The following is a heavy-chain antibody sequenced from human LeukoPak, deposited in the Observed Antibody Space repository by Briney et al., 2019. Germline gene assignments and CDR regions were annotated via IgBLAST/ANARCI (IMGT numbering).Heavy chain of an antibody. CDR1: GGSISSSSYY. CDR2: MYYSGNT. D-gene: IGHD3-10*01. V-gene: IGHV4-39*01. Sequence: SETLSLTCTVSGGSISSSSYYWGWIRQPPGKGLEWIGSMYYSGNTYYNPSLKSRATISVDTSNNQFSRKLSSLTAADTSLSCCASSRRVPGVSIGYFDSWGQGTLVTVSS. J-gene: IGHJ4*02. CDR3: ASSRRVPGVSIGYFDS.